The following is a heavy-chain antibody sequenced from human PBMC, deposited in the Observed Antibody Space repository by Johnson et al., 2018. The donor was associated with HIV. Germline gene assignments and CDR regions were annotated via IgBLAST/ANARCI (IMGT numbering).Heavy chain of an antibody. J-gene: IGHJ3*02. CDR3: AKRIHIKEDSAFDI. Sequence: VQLVESGGGVVQPGGSLRLSCAASGFTVSSNYMSWVRQAPGKGLVWVSRINSDGSSTNYADSVKGRFTISRDNAKNTLYLQMNSLRAEDTAVYYCAKRIHIKEDSAFDIWGQGTMVTVSS. D-gene: IGHD2-21*01. CDR2: INSDGSST. V-gene: IGHV3-74*02. CDR1: GFTVSSNY.